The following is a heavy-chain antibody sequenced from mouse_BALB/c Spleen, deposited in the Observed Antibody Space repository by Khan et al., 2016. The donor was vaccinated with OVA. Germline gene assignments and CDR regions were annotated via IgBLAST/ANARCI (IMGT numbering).Heavy chain of an antibody. J-gene: IGHJ3*01. D-gene: IGHD1-1*01. CDR2: INPNNGYT. Sequence: VRLQQSGPELVKPGASVKIPCTASGYTFTDYNMDWVKQSLGKSLEWIGDINPNNGYTVYNPKFKGQATLTVDKSSSTAYLELRSLTSEDTADDYGTRGVYCSRGAWFAYWGQGTLVTVSA. CDR1: GYTFTDYN. CDR3: TRGVYCSRGAWFAY. V-gene: IGHV1-18*01.